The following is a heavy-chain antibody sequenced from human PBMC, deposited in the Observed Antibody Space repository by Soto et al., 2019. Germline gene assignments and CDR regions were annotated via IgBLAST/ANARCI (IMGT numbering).Heavy chain of an antibody. Sequence: LRLSCAASGFTFSSYAMSWVRQAPGKGLDWVSNISGSGGSTYYADSVKGRFTISRDNSKNTLHLQMNSLRVEDTAVYYCAKRGRGAVAFDYWGQGTLVTVSS. CDR3: AKRGRGAVAFDY. D-gene: IGHD6-19*01. CDR1: GFTFSSYA. J-gene: IGHJ4*02. CDR2: ISGSGGST. V-gene: IGHV3-23*01.